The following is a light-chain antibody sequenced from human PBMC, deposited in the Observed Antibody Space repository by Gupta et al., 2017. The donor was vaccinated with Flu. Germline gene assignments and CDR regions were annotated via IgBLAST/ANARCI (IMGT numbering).Light chain of an antibody. Sequence: EIVMTQSPATLSVSPGERVTLSCRASQSVSSNLAWYQQKFGQAPRLLIYGASTRATGIPVRFSGSGSGTEFTLTISSRQSEDFAVYYCQQYNNWPPFTFGHGTKVDIK. CDR2: GAS. CDR3: QQYNNWPPFT. J-gene: IGKJ3*01. CDR1: QSVSSN. V-gene: IGKV3-15*01.